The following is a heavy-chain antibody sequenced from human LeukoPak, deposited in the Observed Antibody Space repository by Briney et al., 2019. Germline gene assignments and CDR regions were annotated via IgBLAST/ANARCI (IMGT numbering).Heavy chain of an antibody. CDR3: ARDEARGYDFRPQDH. CDR1: GFTFENYS. CDR2: ISAGSTPI. Sequence: PGGSLRLSCAASGFTFENYSMSWVRQVAGKGLEWLSYISAGSTPIYYADSVKGRFTSSRDNAKNSLYLQMNSLRVEDTAVYYCARDEARGYDFRPQDHWGQGTLVSVSS. D-gene: IGHD3-3*01. J-gene: IGHJ4*02. V-gene: IGHV3-48*01.